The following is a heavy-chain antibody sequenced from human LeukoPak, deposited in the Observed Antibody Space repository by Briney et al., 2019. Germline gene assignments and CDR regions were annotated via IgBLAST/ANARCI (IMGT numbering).Heavy chain of an antibody. D-gene: IGHD2-8*02. V-gene: IGHV3-23*01. Sequence: GGSLRLSCAVSGLTLSNYGMSWVRQAQGKGLEWVAGISGSGGSTNYADSVKGRFTISRDNAKNTLYLQMNSLRVEDTAVYFCSKRGVVIRVILVGFHKEAYYFDFWGQGALVTVSS. CDR3: SKRGVVIRVILVGFHKEAYYFDF. J-gene: IGHJ4*02. CDR2: ISGSGGST. CDR1: GLTLSNYG.